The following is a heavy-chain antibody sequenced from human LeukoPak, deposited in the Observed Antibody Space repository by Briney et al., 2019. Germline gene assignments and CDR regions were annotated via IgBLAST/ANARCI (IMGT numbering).Heavy chain of an antibody. D-gene: IGHD3-22*01. V-gene: IGHV3-30*02. J-gene: IGHJ4*02. CDR1: GFTFSSYG. Sequence: GGSLRLSCAASGFTFSSYGIHWVRQAPGKELEWVTFIRYDGSHKYYADSVKGRFTVSRDNSKNTLYLQMNSLRAEDTAVYFCAKDLGYLTLVGLRLIDYWGQGTLVTVSS. CDR2: IRYDGSHK. CDR3: AKDLGYLTLVGLRLIDY.